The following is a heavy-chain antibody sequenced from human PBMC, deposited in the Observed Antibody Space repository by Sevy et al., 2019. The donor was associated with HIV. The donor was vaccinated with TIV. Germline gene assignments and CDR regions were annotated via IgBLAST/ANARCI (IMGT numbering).Heavy chain of an antibody. Sequence: ASVKVSCKASGYTFTGYYMHWVRQAPGQGLEWMGWINPKSGGTNYAQKFQGRVTMTMDTSISTAYMELSRLRSDDTAVYYCARGGDSSGYYMGSAWFDPWGQGTLVTVSS. CDR2: INPKSGGT. CDR3: ARGGDSSGYYMGSAWFDP. J-gene: IGHJ5*02. V-gene: IGHV1-2*02. D-gene: IGHD3-22*01. CDR1: GYTFTGYY.